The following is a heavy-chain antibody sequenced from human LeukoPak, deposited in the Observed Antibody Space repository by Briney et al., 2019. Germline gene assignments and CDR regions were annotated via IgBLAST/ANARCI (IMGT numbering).Heavy chain of an antibody. CDR1: GGSISSYY. CDR2: IYYSGST. Sequence: PSETLSLTCTVSGGSISSYYWSWIRQPPGKGLEWIGYIYYSGSTNYNPSLKSRVTISVDTSKNQFSLKLSSVTAADTAVYYCARKTRKGFDYWGQGTLVTVSS. J-gene: IGHJ4*02. CDR3: ARKTRKGFDY. V-gene: IGHV4-59*12.